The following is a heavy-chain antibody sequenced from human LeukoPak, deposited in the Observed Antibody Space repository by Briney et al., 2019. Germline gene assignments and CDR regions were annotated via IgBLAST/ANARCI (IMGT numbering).Heavy chain of an antibody. Sequence: SETLSLTCTVSGGSISSSSYYWDWIRQPRGKGLEWIGSIYYSGSTYYNPSLKSRVTISVDTSKNQFSLKLSSVTAADTAVYYCARSWPGTTYFDYWGQGTLVTVSS. CDR3: ARSWPGTTYFDY. D-gene: IGHD3-10*01. J-gene: IGHJ4*02. V-gene: IGHV4-39*01. CDR2: IYYSGST. CDR1: GGSISSSSYY.